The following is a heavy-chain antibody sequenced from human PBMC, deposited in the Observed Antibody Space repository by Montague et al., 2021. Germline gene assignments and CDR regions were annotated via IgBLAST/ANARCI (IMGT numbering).Heavy chain of an antibody. D-gene: IGHD3-16*02. V-gene: IGHV4-39*01. CDR1: GGSISSSSYY. CDR3: ARHVIGNYGMDV. Sequence: SETLSLTCTVYGGSISSSSYYWVWLRQRPGKGLEGVGSICDSGSTYYNPSLKSRVTISVDTSKNQFSLKLSSVTAADTAVYYCARHVIGNYGMDVWGQGTMVTVSS. CDR2: ICDSGST. J-gene: IGHJ6*02.